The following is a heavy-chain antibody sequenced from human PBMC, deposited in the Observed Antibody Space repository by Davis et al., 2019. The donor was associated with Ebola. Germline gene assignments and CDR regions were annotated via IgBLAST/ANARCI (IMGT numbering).Heavy chain of an antibody. Sequence: SETLSLTCPVSAGSISSHYWRWIRHPPGKGPEWIPYISGSGSIKYNPSLLSRVAISVDTSKNQMSLTLTSVTSADSAMYFCARHDWGGRADNFDYWGQGTLVTVSS. V-gene: IGHV4-59*11. CDR1: AGSISSHY. CDR2: ISGSGSI. D-gene: IGHD1-26*01. CDR3: ARHDWGGRADNFDY. J-gene: IGHJ4*02.